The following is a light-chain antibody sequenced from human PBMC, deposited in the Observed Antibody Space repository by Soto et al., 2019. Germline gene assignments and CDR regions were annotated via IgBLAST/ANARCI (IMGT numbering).Light chain of an antibody. J-gene: IGLJ1*01. V-gene: IGLV2-11*01. CDR1: NSDVGGYNY. Sequence: QSALTQPRSVSGSPGQAVTFSCTGTNSDVGGYNYVSWYQQHPDKAPKLIIYDVSKRPSGVPDRFSGSKSGNTASLTISGLQAEDEADYFCSSFGGSYTHVFGTGTKVTVL. CDR2: DVS. CDR3: SSFGGSYTHV.